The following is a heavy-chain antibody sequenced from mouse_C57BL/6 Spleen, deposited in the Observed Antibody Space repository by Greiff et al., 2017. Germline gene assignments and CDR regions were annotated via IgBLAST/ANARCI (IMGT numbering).Heavy chain of an antibody. D-gene: IGHD2-12*01. CDR1: GFTFSDYG. CDR3: AKEGPVRPWFAY. V-gene: IGHV5-17*01. J-gene: IGHJ3*01. CDR2: ISSGSSTI. Sequence: DVKLVESGGGLVKPGGSLKLSCAASGFTFSDYGMHWVRQAPEKGLEWVAYISSGSSTIYYADTVKGRFTISRDNAKNTLFLQMTSLRSEDTAMYYCAKEGPVRPWFAYWGQGTLVTVSA.